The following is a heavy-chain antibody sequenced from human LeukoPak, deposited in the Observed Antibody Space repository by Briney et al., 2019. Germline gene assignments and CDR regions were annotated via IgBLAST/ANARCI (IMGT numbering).Heavy chain of an antibody. CDR2: ISTDGTAI. J-gene: IGHJ4*02. V-gene: IGHV3-48*01. Sequence: PGGSLRLSCEVSGFAFSSYCMNWVRQAPGKGLEWISDISTDGTAINYADSVKGRFTISRDNAKNLLYLQMNSLRAEDTAVYYCVRVGSGKAFDYWGQGTLVTVSS. CDR3: VRVGSGKAFDY. D-gene: IGHD3-10*01. CDR1: GFAFSSYC.